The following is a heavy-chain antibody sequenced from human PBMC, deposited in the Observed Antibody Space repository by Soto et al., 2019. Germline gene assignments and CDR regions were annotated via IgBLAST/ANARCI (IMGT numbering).Heavy chain of an antibody. D-gene: IGHD6-6*01. CDR1: GFTFSSYG. V-gene: IGHV3-30*19. CDR3: ARVGAARPTGYYYYGMDV. CDR2: ISYDGSNK. Sequence: QVQLVESGGGVVQPGRSLRLSCAASGFTFSSYGMHWVRQAPGKGLEWVAVISYDGSNKYYADSVKGRFTISRDNSKNTLYLQMNSLRAEDTAVYYCARVGAARPTGYYYYGMDVWGQGTTVTVSS. J-gene: IGHJ6*02.